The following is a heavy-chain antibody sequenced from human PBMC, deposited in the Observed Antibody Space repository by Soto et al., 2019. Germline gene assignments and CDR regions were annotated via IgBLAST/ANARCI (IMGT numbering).Heavy chain of an antibody. CDR2: IAPHSGRT. V-gene: IGHV1-18*04. D-gene: IGHD3-10*01. J-gene: IGHJ4*02. CDR1: GYAFTSYG. Sequence: QVQLVQSGPEVKKPGASVRVSCMTSGYAFTSYGVNWVRQVPGQGLEWMGWIAPHSGRTTYLPKFQGRVTITADPSTNTGYMELTSLSSDETGIYFCARAATGSYHSAYWGQGTVVTVS. CDR3: ARAATGSYHSAY.